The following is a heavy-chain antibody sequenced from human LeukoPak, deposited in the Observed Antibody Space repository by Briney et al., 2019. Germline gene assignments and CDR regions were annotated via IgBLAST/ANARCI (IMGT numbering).Heavy chain of an antibody. CDR2: LIPIFGTA. J-gene: IGHJ6*04. CDR1: GGTISSCA. Sequence: ASVKVSCKASGGTISSCAISWVRQAPGQGLEWMGGLIPIFGTANYAQKFQGRVTITADKSTSTAYMELSSLRSEDTAVYYCATPREGISWPPPNLNYYYYYGMDVWGKGTTVTVSS. V-gene: IGHV1-69*06. CDR3: ATPREGISWPPPNLNYYYYYGMDV. D-gene: IGHD2-2*01.